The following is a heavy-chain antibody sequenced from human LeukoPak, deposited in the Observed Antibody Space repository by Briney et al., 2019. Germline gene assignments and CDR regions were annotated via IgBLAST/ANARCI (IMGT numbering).Heavy chain of an antibody. V-gene: IGHV4-59*01. CDR3: ARDSRYYDSSGYGYFFDN. J-gene: IGHJ4*02. Sequence: SETLSLTCTVSGGSISSYYWSWIRQPPGKGLEWIGYIYYGGSTNYNPSLKSRVTISVDTSKNQFSLRLSSVTAADTAVYYCARDSRYYDSSGYGYFFDNWGQGTLVTVSS. D-gene: IGHD3-22*01. CDR1: GGSISSYY. CDR2: IYYGGST.